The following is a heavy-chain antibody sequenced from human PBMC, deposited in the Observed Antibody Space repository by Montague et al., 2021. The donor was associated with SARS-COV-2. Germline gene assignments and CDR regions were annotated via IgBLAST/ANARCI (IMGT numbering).Heavy chain of an antibody. CDR2: IWYDGSNE. D-gene: IGHD1-26*01. V-gene: IGHV3-33*01. CDR3: ARGSVGGYYFDY. CDR1: GFIFSSYG. J-gene: IGHJ4*02. Sequence: SLRLSCAAPGFIFSSYGMHWVRQAPGKGLEWVAHIWYDGSNENYVDSVEGRFTISRDNFKNTLYLQMNSLRAGDTAIYYCARGSVGGYYFDYWGQGTLVTVSS.